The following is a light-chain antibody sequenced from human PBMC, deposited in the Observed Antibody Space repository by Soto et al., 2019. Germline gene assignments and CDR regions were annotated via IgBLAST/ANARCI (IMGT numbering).Light chain of an antibody. CDR1: SSDVGRYNY. V-gene: IGLV2-8*01. CDR3: CSYAGSYNLGV. J-gene: IGLJ3*02. CDR2: DVT. Sequence: QSALTQPPSASGSPGQSVTFSCTGTSSDVGRYNYVSWYQQHPGKAPKLTIYDVTKRPSWVPDRFSGAKSGNSASLTISGLRAEDEADYYCCSYAGSYNLGVFGGGTKLTVL.